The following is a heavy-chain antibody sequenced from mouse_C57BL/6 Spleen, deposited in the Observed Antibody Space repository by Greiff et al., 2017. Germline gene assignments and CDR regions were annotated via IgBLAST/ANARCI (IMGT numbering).Heavy chain of an antibody. CDR2: IYPGSGST. CDR1: GYTFTSYW. Sequence: QVQLQQPGAELVKPGASVKMSCKASGYTFTSYWITWVKQRPGQGLEWIGDIYPGSGSTNYNEKFKSKATLTVDTSSSTAYMQLSSLTSEDSAVYYCARAGTVVAYYAMDYWGQGTSVTVSS. D-gene: IGHD1-1*01. J-gene: IGHJ4*01. CDR3: ARAGTVVAYYAMDY. V-gene: IGHV1-55*01.